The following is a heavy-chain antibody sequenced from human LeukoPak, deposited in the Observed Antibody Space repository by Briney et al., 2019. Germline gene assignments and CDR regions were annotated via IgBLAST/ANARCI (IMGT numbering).Heavy chain of an antibody. CDR3: AKVPDYYDSSGYYPFDY. D-gene: IGHD3-22*01. CDR1: GFTFSSYG. J-gene: IGHJ4*02. Sequence: GGSLRLSCAASGFTFSSYGMHWVRQAPGKGLEWVAFIRYDGSNKYYADSVKGRFTISRDNSKNTLYLQMNSLRAEDTAVYYCAKVPDYYDSSGYYPFDYWGQGTLVTVSS. V-gene: IGHV3-30*02. CDR2: IRYDGSNK.